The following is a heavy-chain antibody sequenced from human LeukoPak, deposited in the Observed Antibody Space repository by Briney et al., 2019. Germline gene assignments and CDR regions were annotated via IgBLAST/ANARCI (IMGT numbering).Heavy chain of an antibody. D-gene: IGHD2-21*02. Sequence: GGSLRLSCAASGFTFSSYGMHWVRQAPGKGLEWVAVIWYDGSNKYYADSVKGRFTISRDNSKNTLYLQMNSLRAEDTAVYYCARGRGDHIRPRFDPWGQGTLVTVSS. CDR2: IWYDGSNK. J-gene: IGHJ5*02. CDR3: ARGRGDHIRPRFDP. CDR1: GFTFSSYG. V-gene: IGHV3-33*01.